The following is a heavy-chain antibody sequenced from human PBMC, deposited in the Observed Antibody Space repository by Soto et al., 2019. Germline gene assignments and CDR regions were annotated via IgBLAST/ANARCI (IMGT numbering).Heavy chain of an antibody. CDR2: IYYSGLT. CDR3: AYLRGFTGYPGD. V-gene: IGHV4-31*03. CDR1: GGSMRSEGYY. Sequence: SETLSLTCSVSGGSMRSEGYYWSWIRQHPGKGLEWIGYIYYSGLTDYNPSLKSRLTISVDKSKNEFYLKMRSVTAADTAAYYCAYLRGFTGYPGDWGRGTLVTVSS. J-gene: IGHJ4*02. D-gene: IGHD3-16*01.